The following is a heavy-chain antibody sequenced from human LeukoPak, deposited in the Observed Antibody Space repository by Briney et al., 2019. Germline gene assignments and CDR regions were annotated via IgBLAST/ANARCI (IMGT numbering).Heavy chain of an antibody. CDR2: IYPGDSDT. J-gene: IGHJ4*02. CDR1: GYSFTSYW. V-gene: IGHV5-51*01. D-gene: IGHD3-3*01. Sequence: GESLKISCKGSGYSFTSYWIGWVRQMPGKGLEWMGIIYPGDSDTRYSPSFQGQVTISADKSISTAYLQWSSLKASDTAMYYCARWGYYDFWSGYLEEKNFDYWGQGTLVTVSS. CDR3: ARWGYYDFWSGYLEEKNFDY.